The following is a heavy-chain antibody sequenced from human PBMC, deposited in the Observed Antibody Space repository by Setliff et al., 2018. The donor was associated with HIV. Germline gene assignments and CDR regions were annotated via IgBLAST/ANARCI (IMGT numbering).Heavy chain of an antibody. CDR2: INTNTGNP. V-gene: IGHV7-4-1*02. D-gene: IGHD3-10*01. CDR3: ARDRASFMVRGVMEAFDI. J-gene: IGHJ3*02. CDR1: GYTFTSYA. Sequence: ASVKVSCKASGYTFTSYAMSWVRQAPGQGLEWMGWINTNTGNPTYAQGFTGRFVFSLETSVSTAYLQISSLKAEDTAVYYCARDRASFMVRGVMEAFDIWGQGTMVTVSS.